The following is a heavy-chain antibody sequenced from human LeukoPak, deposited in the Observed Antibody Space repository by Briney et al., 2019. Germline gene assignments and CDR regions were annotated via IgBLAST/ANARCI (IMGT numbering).Heavy chain of an antibody. J-gene: IGHJ4*02. CDR1: GFTFSTYA. CDR3: AKVSGGSFKSPFDY. Sequence: GRSLRLSCAASGFTFSTYAMHWVRQAPGKGLEWVAAISYDGSNKNYADSVKGRFNISRDNSKNTLYLQMNSLRAEDTAVYYCAKVSGGSFKSPFDYWGQGTLVTVSS. CDR2: ISYDGSNK. V-gene: IGHV3-30*04. D-gene: IGHD1-26*01.